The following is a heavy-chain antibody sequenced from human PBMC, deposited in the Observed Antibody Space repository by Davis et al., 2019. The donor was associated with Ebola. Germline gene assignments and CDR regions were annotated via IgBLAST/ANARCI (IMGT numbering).Heavy chain of an antibody. J-gene: IGHJ4*02. CDR2: VSHSQRET. V-gene: IGHV3-30*04. CDR3: ARAVFHEVLDY. D-gene: IGHD3-3*01. CDR1: GFTFRNYA. Sequence: GESLNISCAASGFTFRNYAMHWVRQAPGKGLEWVAVVSHSQRETFYADSVKGRFTISRDNSENTLSLQMNSLTADDTAVYYCARAVFHEVLDYWGQGTPVTVSS.